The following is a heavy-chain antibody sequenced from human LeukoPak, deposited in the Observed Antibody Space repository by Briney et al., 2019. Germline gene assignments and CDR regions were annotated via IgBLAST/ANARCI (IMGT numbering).Heavy chain of an antibody. CDR1: GFTFSSYW. Sequence: GGSLRLSCAASGFTFSSYWMSWVRQAPGKGLEWVANIKQDGSEKYYVDSVKGRFTISRDNAKNSLYLQMNSLRAEDTAVYYCARDLGPHSSSASPEVFYFDYWGQGTLVTVSS. CDR2: IKQDGSEK. J-gene: IGHJ4*02. CDR3: ARDLGPHSSSASPEVFYFDY. V-gene: IGHV3-7*01. D-gene: IGHD6-6*01.